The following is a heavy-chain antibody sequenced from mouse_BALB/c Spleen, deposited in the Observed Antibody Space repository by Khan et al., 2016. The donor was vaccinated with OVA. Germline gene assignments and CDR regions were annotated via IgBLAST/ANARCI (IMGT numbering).Heavy chain of an antibody. CDR1: GYTITSYW. D-gene: IGHD2-3*01. V-gene: IGHV1S81*02. J-gene: IGHJ3*01. CDR3: ARVGDGSLAY. Sequence: QVQLQQSGAELVKPGASVKLSCKASGYTITSYWMHWVKQRPGQGLDWIGNINPRDGRSHYNEKFKNKATLTVDKSSSTASMQRSSLTSEDTAVYYCARVGDGSLAYWGQGTLVTVSA. CDR2: INPRDGRS.